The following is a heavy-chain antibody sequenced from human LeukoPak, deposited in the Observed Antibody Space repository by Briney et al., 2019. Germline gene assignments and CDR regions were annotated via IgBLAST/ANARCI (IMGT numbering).Heavy chain of an antibody. D-gene: IGHD5-18*01. CDR2: INPNSGGT. J-gene: IGHJ3*02. CDR1: GYTFTGYY. CDR3: ARRGGYHDAFDI. Sequence: ASVKVSCKASGYTFTGYYMHWVRQAPGQGLEWMGWINPNSGGTNYAQKFQGRVTMTRDTSTSTVYMELSSLRSEDTAVYYCARRGGYHDAFDIWGQGTMVTVSS. V-gene: IGHV1-2*02.